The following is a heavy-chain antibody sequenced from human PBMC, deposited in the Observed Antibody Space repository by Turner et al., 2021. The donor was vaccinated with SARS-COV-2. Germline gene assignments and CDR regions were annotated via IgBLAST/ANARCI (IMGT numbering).Heavy chain of an antibody. D-gene: IGHD6-19*01. CDR3: ARQLWLRGTLDS. Sequence: EGQLQESGGNVVQPGGSRTLCCAATGFTFSNYWKSWVGQAPGKGLEWVANIKGNGSVKYYVDSVEGRCTISRDNDNKSLFLQMNGLRAEDTAVYYCARQLWLRGTLDSWGQGTLVTVSS. CDR1: GFTFSNYW. J-gene: IGHJ4*02. V-gene: IGHV3-7*03. CDR2: IKGNGSVK.